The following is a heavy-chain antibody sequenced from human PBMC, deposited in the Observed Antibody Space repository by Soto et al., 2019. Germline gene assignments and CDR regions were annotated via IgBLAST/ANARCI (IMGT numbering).Heavy chain of an antibody. CDR1: GFTFSTYT. D-gene: IGHD2-2*03. Sequence: EVQLLESGGGLVQPGGSLRLSCAASGFTFSTYTMSWVRQAPGKGLEWVSAITGSGGSTYYTDSVKGRFTISRDNSKNTLYLQMNSLSAEDTAVYYCAKVYGYCSSTSCYALGWHFDLWGRGTLVTVSS. V-gene: IGHV3-23*01. CDR3: AKVYGYCSSTSCYALGWHFDL. CDR2: ITGSGGST. J-gene: IGHJ2*01.